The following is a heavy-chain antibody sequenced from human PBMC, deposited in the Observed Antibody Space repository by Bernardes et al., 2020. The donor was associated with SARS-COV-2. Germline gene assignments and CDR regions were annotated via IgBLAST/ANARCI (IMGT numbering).Heavy chain of an antibody. J-gene: IGHJ4*02. CDR1: GSRCNTYG. V-gene: IGHV1-18*01. CDR3: ARGRVSYSTSSSFHY. CDR2: INAYNGNT. D-gene: IGHD4-4*01. Sequence: ASMPFSFPASGSRCNTYGIGWVRQAPGQGLEWMGWINAYNGNTDYAQKFQDRVSMTTDAFTSTAYMELRSLRSDDTAVYYCARGRVSYSTSSSFHYWGQGTLVTVSS.